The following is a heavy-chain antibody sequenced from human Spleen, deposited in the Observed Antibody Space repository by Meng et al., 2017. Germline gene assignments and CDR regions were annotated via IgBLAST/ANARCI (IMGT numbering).Heavy chain of an antibody. J-gene: IGHJ4*02. CDR2: IYYSGST. D-gene: IGHD3-22*01. CDR3: ASLATYYYDSSGYYPPNYFDY. V-gene: IGHV4-59*12. CDR1: GVSISTYY. Sequence: SETLSLTCTVSGVSISTYYWSWIRQPPGKGLEWIGNIYYSGSTYYNPSLKSRVTISVDTSKNQFSLKLSSVTAADTAVYYCASLATYYYDSSGYYPPNYFDYWGQGTLVTVSS.